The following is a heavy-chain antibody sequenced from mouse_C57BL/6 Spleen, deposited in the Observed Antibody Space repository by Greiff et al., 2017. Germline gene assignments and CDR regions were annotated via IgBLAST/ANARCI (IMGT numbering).Heavy chain of an antibody. D-gene: IGHD1-1*02. Sequence: EVQLQQSGPELVKPGASVKISCKASGYTFTDYYMNWVKQSHGKSLEWIGDINPNNGGTSYNQKLKGKATLTVDKSSSTAYMELRCLTSEDSSVYYCARWCGLGFACWGQGALVTVSA. J-gene: IGHJ3*01. V-gene: IGHV1-26*01. CDR1: GYTFTDYY. CDR3: ARWCGLGFAC. CDR2: INPNNGGT.